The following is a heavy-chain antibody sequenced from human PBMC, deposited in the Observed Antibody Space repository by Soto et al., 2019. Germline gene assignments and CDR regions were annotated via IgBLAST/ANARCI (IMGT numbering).Heavy chain of an antibody. CDR1: GFTFNTYN. D-gene: IGHD3-22*01. Sequence: GGSLILSCAASGFTFNTYNMNGVRQAPGKGLEWVSYISDSSNTIHYADSVKGRFTISRDNAKNSLYLQMNSLRAEDTAVYYCARDDYPYYDDSSGYHFDYWGQGA. CDR3: ARDDYPYYDDSSGYHFDY. J-gene: IGHJ4*02. CDR2: ISDSSNTI. V-gene: IGHV3-48*01.